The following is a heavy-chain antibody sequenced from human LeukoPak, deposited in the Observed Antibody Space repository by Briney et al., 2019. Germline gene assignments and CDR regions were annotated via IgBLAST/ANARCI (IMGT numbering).Heavy chain of an antibody. CDR1: GFTFSSYA. D-gene: IGHD1/OR15-1a*01. CDR3: AGTRTLTIDDY. J-gene: IGHJ4*02. CDR2: ISGSGGST. V-gene: IGHV3-23*01. Sequence: GGSLRLSCAASGFTFSSYAMSWVRQAPGKGLEWVSSISGSGGSTYYADSVKGRFTISRDNSKNTLYLQMNSLRAEDTAVYYCAGTRTLTIDDYWGQGTMVTVSS.